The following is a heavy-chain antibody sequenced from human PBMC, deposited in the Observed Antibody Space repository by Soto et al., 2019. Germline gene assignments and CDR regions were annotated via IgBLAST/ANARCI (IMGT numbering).Heavy chain of an antibody. J-gene: IGHJ4*02. V-gene: IGHV3-23*01. D-gene: IGHD6-19*01. CDR1: GFSFSSYV. Sequence: GGSLRLSCAASGFSFSSYVMSWVRQAPGKGLEWVSTISGSGSSTYYADSVKGRFTISRDNSKNTLYLQMNSLRAEDTAVYYCAKDLCAYSSGSCYFDYWGQGTLVTVS. CDR2: ISGSGSST. CDR3: AKDLCAYSSGSCYFDY.